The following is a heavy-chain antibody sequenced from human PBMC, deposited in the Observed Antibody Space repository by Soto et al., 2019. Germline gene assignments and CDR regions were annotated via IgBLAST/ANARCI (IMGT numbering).Heavy chain of an antibody. J-gene: IGHJ6*02. CDR3: AKYSRSAISLYYYYGMDV. Sequence: GGSLRLSCAASGFTFSSYAMSWVRQAPGKGLEWVSAISGSGGSTYYADSVKGRFTISRDNSKNTLYLQMNSLRAEDTAVYYCAKYSRSAISLYYYYGMDVWGPGTTVTVSS. CDR1: GFTFSSYA. V-gene: IGHV3-23*01. D-gene: IGHD2-2*02. CDR2: ISGSGGST.